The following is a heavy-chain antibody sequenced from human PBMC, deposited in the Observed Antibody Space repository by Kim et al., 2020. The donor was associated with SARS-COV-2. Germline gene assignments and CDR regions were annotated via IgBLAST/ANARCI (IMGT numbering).Heavy chain of an antibody. Sequence: TYARALPGRFVCSLDTSVSTAYLQISSLKAEDTAVYYCARVRQLVRWFDPWGQGTLVTVSS. CDR3: ARVRQLVRWFDP. D-gene: IGHD6-6*01. V-gene: IGHV7-4-1*02. J-gene: IGHJ5*02.